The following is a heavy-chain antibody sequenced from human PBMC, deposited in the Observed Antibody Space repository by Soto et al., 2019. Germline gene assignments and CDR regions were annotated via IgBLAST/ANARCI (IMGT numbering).Heavy chain of an antibody. CDR3: ASAGAAAGTEDFDY. CDR2: IFYSGST. Sequence: QMQLQESGPGLVKPSQTLSLTCTVSGGSINSGSYYWSWIRQHPGKGLEWIGSIFYSGSTYYNPSLKCRVTISVDTCKKHFSVKLNSVTAADTAVYYCASAGAAAGTEDFDYWGQGTLVTVSS. D-gene: IGHD6-13*01. J-gene: IGHJ4*02. CDR1: GGSINSGSYY. V-gene: IGHV4-31*03.